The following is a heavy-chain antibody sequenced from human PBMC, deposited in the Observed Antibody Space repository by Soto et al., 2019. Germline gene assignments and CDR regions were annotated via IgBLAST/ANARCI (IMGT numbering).Heavy chain of an antibody. J-gene: IGHJ3*02. CDR3: ASGYNYEEYAAFDI. V-gene: IGHV4-59*01. D-gene: IGHD5-12*01. Sequence: QVQLQESGPGLVKPSGTLSLTCTVSGDSISNYYWSWIRQPPGKGLEWIGYIYYSGNTNYNPSLKSRVTMSVDTSKNQFSLRLSSVTAADTAVYFCASGYNYEEYAAFDIWGQGTMVTVSS. CDR1: GDSISNYY. CDR2: IYYSGNT.